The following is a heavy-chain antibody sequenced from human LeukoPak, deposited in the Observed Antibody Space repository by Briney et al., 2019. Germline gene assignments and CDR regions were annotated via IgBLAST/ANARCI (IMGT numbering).Heavy chain of an antibody. CDR2: IIPIFGTA. Sequence: ASVKVSCKASGGTFSSYAISWVRQAPGQGLEWMGGIIPIFGTANYAQKFQGRVTITADESTSTAYMELSSLRSEDTAVYYCAIRCEDCTGDYWGQGTLVTVSS. V-gene: IGHV1-69*13. J-gene: IGHJ4*02. D-gene: IGHD4-17*01. CDR1: GGTFSSYA. CDR3: AIRCEDCTGDY.